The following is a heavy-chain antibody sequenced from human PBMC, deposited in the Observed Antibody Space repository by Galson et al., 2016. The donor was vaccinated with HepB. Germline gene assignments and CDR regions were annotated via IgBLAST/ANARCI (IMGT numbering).Heavy chain of an antibody. Sequence: QSGAEVKKPGESLKISCRGSGYRFTSYWIGWVRQMPGKGLDYMGIIYPGDSDTRYSPSFQGQVTISADKSISIAYLQWNTLKASDTAMYYCAGGDLGELPPNDAFDIWGQGTMVTVSS. V-gene: IGHV5-51*01. D-gene: IGHD3-16*01. CDR2: IYPGDSDT. J-gene: IGHJ3*02. CDR3: AGGDLGELPPNDAFDI. CDR1: GYRFTSYW.